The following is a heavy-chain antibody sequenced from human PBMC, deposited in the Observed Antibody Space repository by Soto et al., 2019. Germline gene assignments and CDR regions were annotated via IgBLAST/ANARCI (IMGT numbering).Heavy chain of an antibody. V-gene: IGHV4-31*03. J-gene: IGHJ6*03. CDR2: IYYSGST. D-gene: IGHD3-10*01. CDR3: ARISNGSGLLYMDV. Sequence: PSETLSLTCTVSGGSISSGGYYWSWIRQHPGKGLEWIGYIYYSGSTYYNPSLKSRVTISVDTSKNQFSLKLSSVTAADTAVYYCARISNGSGLLYMDVWGKGTTVTV. CDR1: GGSISSGGYY.